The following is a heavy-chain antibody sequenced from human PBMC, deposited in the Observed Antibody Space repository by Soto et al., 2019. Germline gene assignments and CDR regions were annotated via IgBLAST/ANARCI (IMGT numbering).Heavy chain of an antibody. CDR3: ATSSGALAASFPYYFDY. J-gene: IGHJ4*01. D-gene: IGHD6-19*01. CDR2: ISGSSDFL. CDR1: GFTFSNSI. V-gene: IGHV3-21*04. Sequence: PGGSLRLSCAASGFTFSNSIINWVRQAPGQGLEWVSSISGSSDFLYYADSVKGRFTISRDTATNSLYLQMNSLRAEDTAVYYCATSSGALAASFPYYFDYWGHGTLVTVSS.